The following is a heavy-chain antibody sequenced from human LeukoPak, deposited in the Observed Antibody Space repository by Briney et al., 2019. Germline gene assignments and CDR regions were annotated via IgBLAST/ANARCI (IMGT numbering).Heavy chain of an antibody. J-gene: IGHJ4*02. CDR1: KFSFSTYA. CDR2: IRDNGEST. Sequence: GGSLRLSCAASKFSFSTYAMSWVRQAPGKGLEWVAGIRDNGESTFYRDSVKGRFTISRDNSKNTLYLQMNSLRAEDTAMYYCAKEIAAIGSPLLDYWGQGVLVTVSS. D-gene: IGHD6-13*01. CDR3: AKEIAAIGSPLLDY. V-gene: IGHV3-23*01.